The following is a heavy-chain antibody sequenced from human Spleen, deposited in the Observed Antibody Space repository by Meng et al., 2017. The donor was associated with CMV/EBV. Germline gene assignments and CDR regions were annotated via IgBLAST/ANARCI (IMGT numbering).Heavy chain of an antibody. CDR1: GFTFSNYW. D-gene: IGHD2-2*01. Sequence: GESLKISCAASGFTFSNYWMHWVRQAPGKGLVWVSRIKSDGSTTNYADSVKGRFTISRDNAKNSLYLQMNSLRAEDTAVYYCASEGGYQLPSYWGQGTLVTVSS. J-gene: IGHJ4*02. CDR2: IKSDGSTT. CDR3: ASEGGYQLPSY. V-gene: IGHV3-74*01.